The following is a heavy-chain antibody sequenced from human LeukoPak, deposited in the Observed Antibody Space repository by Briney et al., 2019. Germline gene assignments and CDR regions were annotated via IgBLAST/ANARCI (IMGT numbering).Heavy chain of an antibody. D-gene: IGHD2-15*01. V-gene: IGHV3-30*02. CDR3: ANGVDYYYYYMDV. J-gene: IGHJ6*03. CDR1: GFTFSSYG. CDR2: IRYDGSNK. Sequence: GGSLRLSCAASGFTFSSYGMHWVRQAPGKGLEWVAFIRYDGSNKYYADSVKGRFTISRDNSKNTLYLQMNSLRAEDTAVYYCANGVDYYYYYMDVWGKGTTVTVSS.